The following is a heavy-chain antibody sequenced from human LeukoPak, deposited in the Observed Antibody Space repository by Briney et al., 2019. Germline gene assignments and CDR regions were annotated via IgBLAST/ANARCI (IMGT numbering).Heavy chain of an antibody. V-gene: IGHV4-61*01. CDR1: GGSVSSGSYF. CDR2: IYYSGNT. CDR3: ARGGLSSGWNY. Sequence: KPSQTLSLTCTVSGGSVSSGSYFWSWIRQPPGKGLEWIEFIYYSGNTKYNPSLESRATISVDTSKNQFSLKLTSLTTADTAVYYCARGGLSSGWNYWGRGALVTVSS. J-gene: IGHJ4*02. D-gene: IGHD6-19*01.